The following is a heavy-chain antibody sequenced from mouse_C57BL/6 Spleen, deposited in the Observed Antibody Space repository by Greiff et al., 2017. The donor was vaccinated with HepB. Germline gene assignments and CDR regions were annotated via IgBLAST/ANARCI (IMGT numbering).Heavy chain of an antibody. CDR3: TREGYSNPSYFDY. Sequence: VQLQQSGTVLARPGASVKMSCKTSGYTFTSYWMHWVKQRPGQGLEWIGAIYPGNSDTSYNQKFKGKAKLTAVTSASTAYMELSSLTNEDSAVYYCTREGYSNPSYFDYWGQGTTLTVSS. D-gene: IGHD2-5*01. V-gene: IGHV1-5*01. CDR1: GYTFTSYW. CDR2: IYPGNSDT. J-gene: IGHJ2*01.